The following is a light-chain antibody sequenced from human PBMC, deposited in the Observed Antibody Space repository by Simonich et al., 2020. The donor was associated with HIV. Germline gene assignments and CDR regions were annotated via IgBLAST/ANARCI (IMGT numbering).Light chain of an antibody. CDR2: DAS. J-gene: IGKJ2*01. CDR1: QSVSSN. Sequence: EMVMTQSPATLSLSPGERATLSCRASQSVSSNLAWYQQKPGQAPTLLIYDASTRATGIPARFSGSASGTEFTLTISSLQSEDFAVYYCQQYNNWPPYTFGQGTKLEIK. CDR3: QQYNNWPPYT. V-gene: IGKV3-15*01.